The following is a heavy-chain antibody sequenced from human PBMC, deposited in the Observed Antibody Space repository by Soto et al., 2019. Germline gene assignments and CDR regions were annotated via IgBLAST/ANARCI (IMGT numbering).Heavy chain of an antibody. J-gene: IGHJ6*02. Sequence: QVQLVQSGAEVKKPGSSVKVSCKASGDTFDNFAITWVRQAPGQGLEWMGGIIPMLDSATYAEKFQDRVTITADEFTSTAYMEVSSMRSEDTAVYYGARTYHDDSGGKSYFYYGMDVWGQGTTVTVSS. D-gene: IGHD3-22*01. CDR1: GDTFDNFA. V-gene: IGHV1-69*12. CDR3: ARTYHDDSGGKSYFYYGMDV. CDR2: IIPMLDSA.